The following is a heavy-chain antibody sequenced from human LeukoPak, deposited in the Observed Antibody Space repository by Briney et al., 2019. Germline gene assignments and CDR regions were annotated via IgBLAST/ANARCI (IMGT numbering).Heavy chain of an antibody. CDR2: ISAYNGNT. Sequence: GASVKVSCKASGYTFNNYGISWVRQAPGQGLEWMGRISAYNGNTNYAQKVQDRVTMTTDTSTSTAYMELRNLTSDDTAVYYYARDSADCSGGSCYSAEYFQHWGQGTLVTVSS. V-gene: IGHV1-18*01. CDR1: GYTFNNYG. J-gene: IGHJ1*01. D-gene: IGHD2-15*01. CDR3: ARDSADCSGGSCYSAEYFQH.